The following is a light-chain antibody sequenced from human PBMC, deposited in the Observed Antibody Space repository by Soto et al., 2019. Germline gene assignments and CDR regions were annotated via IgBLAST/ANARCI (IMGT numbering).Light chain of an antibody. V-gene: IGKV3-15*01. CDR3: QQYDDWPWT. CDR1: QSVSSN. CDR2: GAS. J-gene: IGKJ1*01. Sequence: EIVMTQSPATLSVPPGERATLSCRASQSVSSNLAWYQQKPGQAPRLLIYGASTRATGIPARFSGSGSGTEFTLTISSLQSEDFAFYYCQQYDDWPWTFGQGTKVDIK.